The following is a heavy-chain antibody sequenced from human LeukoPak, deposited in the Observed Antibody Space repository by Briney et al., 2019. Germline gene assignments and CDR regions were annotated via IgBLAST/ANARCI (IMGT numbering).Heavy chain of an antibody. V-gene: IGHV4-59*01. CDR3: ARGENPLNTHIAIIDY. CDR2: IYYSGST. Sequence: SETLSLTCTVSGGSISSYYWSWIRQPPGKGLEWIGYIYYSGSTNYNPSLKSRVTISVDTSKNQFSLKLSSVTAADTAVYYCARGENPLNTHIAIIDYWGQGTLVTVSS. CDR1: GGSISSYY. J-gene: IGHJ4*02. D-gene: IGHD6-13*01.